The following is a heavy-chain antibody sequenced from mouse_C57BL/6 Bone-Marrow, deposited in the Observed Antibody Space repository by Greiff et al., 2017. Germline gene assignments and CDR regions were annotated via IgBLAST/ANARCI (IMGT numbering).Heavy chain of an antibody. Sequence: VQLQQSGAELVRPGTSVKVSCKASGYAFTNYLIEWVKQRPGQGLEWIGVINPGSGGTNYNEKFKGKAKLTADKSSSTAYMQLSSLTSEDSAVYFCARSGATVVPHYWGQGTTLTVSS. CDR1: GYAFTNYL. J-gene: IGHJ2*01. V-gene: IGHV1-54*01. CDR2: INPGSGGT. D-gene: IGHD1-1*01. CDR3: ARSGATVVPHY.